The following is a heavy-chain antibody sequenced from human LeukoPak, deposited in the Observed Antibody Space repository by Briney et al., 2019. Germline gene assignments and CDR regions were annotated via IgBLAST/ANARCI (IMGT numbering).Heavy chain of an antibody. J-gene: IGHJ4*02. Sequence: GGSLRLSCAASGFSFSSYWMSWVRQAPGKGLEWVANIKEDGSEKYYVDSVKGRFTISRDNAKNSLYLQMNSLRAEDTAVYYCARAQIGVVAALDYWGQGTLVTVSS. CDR2: IKEDGSEK. V-gene: IGHV3-7*04. CDR3: ARAQIGVVAALDY. CDR1: GFSFSSYW. D-gene: IGHD2-15*01.